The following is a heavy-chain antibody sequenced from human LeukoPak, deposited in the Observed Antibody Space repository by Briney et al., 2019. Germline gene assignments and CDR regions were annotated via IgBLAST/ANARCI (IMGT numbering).Heavy chain of an antibody. D-gene: IGHD3-9*01. CDR1: GFTFGDYG. CDR2: IRSKAYGGTT. J-gene: IGHJ4*02. Sequence: GRSLRLSCTGSGFTFGDYGMSWVRQAPGKGLEWVGFIRSKAYGGTTEYAASVKGRFTISRDDSKSIAYLQMNSLKTEDTAVYYCSRYDILTGWFDYWGQGTLVTVSS. CDR3: SRYDILTGWFDY. V-gene: IGHV3-49*04.